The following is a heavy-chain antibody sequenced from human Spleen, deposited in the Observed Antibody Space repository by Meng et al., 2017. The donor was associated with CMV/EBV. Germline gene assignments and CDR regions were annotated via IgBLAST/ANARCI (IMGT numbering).Heavy chain of an antibody. CDR2: ISAYNGNT. Sequence: QVQLGQSGDEVKKPGAAVKVSCKSSGYTFTSYGISWVRQAPGQGLEWMGWISAYNGNTNYAQKLQGRVTMTTDTSTSTAYMELRSLRSDDTAVYYCARDPDSAVCENCSSWGQGTLVTVSS. V-gene: IGHV1-18*01. CDR3: ARDPDSAVCENCSS. J-gene: IGHJ4*02. CDR1: GYTFTSYG. D-gene: IGHD6-13*01.